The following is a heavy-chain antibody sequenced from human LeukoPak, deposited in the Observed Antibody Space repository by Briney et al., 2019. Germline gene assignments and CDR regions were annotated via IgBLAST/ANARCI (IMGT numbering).Heavy chain of an antibody. V-gene: IGHV1-2*02. CDR2: INPNSGGT. Sequence: ASVKVSCKASVYTFTGYYMHWVRQAPGQGLEWMGWINPNSGGTNYAQKFQGRVTMTRDTSISTAYMELSRLRSDDTAVYYCASSPPSCSGGSCYLGYWGQGTLVTVSS. J-gene: IGHJ4*02. CDR3: ASSPPSCSGGSCYLGY. CDR1: VYTFTGYY. D-gene: IGHD2-15*01.